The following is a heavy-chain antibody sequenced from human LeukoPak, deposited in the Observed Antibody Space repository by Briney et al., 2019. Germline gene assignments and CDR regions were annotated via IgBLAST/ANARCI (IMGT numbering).Heavy chain of an antibody. D-gene: IGHD6-6*01. V-gene: IGHV4-4*07. CDR1: GGSISSYY. J-gene: IGHJ5*02. Sequence: PSETLSLTCTVSGGSISSYYWSWIRQPAGKGLEWIGRIYTSGSTNYNPSLKSRVTMSVDTSKNQFSLKLSSVTAADTAVYYCARGRRSYAARLNWFDPWGQGTLVTVSS. CDR3: ARGRRSYAARLNWFDP. CDR2: IYTSGST.